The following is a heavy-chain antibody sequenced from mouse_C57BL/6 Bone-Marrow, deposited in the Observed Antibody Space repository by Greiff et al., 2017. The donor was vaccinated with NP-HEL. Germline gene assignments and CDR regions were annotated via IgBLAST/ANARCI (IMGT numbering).Heavy chain of an antibody. V-gene: IGHV1-81*01. J-gene: IGHJ2*01. D-gene: IGHD4-1*02. CDR2: IYPRSGHT. CDR3: ALNWDGGDY. CDR1: GYTFTSYG. Sequence: QVQLQQSGAELARPGASVKLSCKASGYTFTSYGISWVKQRTGQGLEWIGEIYPRSGHTYYNEKFKGKATLTADKSSSTAYMELRSLTSEDSAVYFCALNWDGGDYWGQGTTLTVSS.